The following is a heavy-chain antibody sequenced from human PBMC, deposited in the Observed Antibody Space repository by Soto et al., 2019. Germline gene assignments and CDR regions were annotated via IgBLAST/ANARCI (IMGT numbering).Heavy chain of an antibody. Sequence: QVQLQESGPGLVKPSETLSLTCTVSGGSISRHYWSWIRQPAGKGLEWCGRIYTSGSTNYNPALRGRVTISVHTSKNQFSLKLNSVTAADTAVYYWARVMEQLALDYWGQGTLVTVSS. CDR2: IYTSGST. J-gene: IGHJ4*02. V-gene: IGHV4-4*07. CDR3: ARVMEQLALDY. CDR1: GGSISRHY. D-gene: IGHD6-6*01.